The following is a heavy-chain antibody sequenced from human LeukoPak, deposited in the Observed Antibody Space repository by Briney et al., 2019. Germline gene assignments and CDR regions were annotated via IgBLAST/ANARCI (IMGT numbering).Heavy chain of an antibody. D-gene: IGHD1-26*01. J-gene: IGHJ4*02. V-gene: IGHV3-33*01. CDR2: IWNDGSKK. Sequence: GGSLRLSCAASGFVFNNYGMHWVRQAPGKGMEWVGVIWNDGSKKSYDDSVKGRFTFTRENSKNMLYLQMESLRADDTAVYYCARMSSGTSGLDYWGQGILVTVSS. CDR1: GFVFNNYG. CDR3: ARMSSGTSGLDY.